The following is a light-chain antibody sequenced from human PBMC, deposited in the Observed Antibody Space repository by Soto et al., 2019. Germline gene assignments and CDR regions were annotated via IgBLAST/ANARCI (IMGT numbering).Light chain of an antibody. J-gene: IGKJ2*01. CDR2: GTS. CDR1: QSVASSY. V-gene: IGKV3-20*01. Sequence: EIVLTQSPGTLSLSPGERATLSCRASQSVASSYLAWYQQKPGQAPRLLIYGTSTRATGIPDRFSGGGSGTDFTLTISRLEPEDFAVYYCQQYHSSPPSYTFGQGTKLEIK. CDR3: QQYHSSPPSYT.